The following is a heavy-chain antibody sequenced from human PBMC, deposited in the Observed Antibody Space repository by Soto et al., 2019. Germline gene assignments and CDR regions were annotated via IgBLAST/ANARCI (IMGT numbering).Heavy chain of an antibody. CDR2: ISAYNGNT. V-gene: IGHV1-18*04. CDR1: GYTFTSYG. J-gene: IGHJ5*02. D-gene: IGHD3-10*01. CDR3: ARDNLLWFGESENWFDP. Sequence: ASVKVSCKASGYTFTSYGISWVRQAPGQGLEWMGWISAYNGNTNYAQKLQGRVTMTTDTSTSTAYMELRSLRSDDTAVYYCARDNLLWFGESENWFDPWGQGTLVTVSS.